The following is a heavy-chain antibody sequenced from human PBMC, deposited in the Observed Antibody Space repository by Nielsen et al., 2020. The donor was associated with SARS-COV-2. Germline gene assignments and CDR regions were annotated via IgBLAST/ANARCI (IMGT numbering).Heavy chain of an antibody. CDR1: GFTVSSNY. Sequence: GESLKISCAASGFTVSSNYMSWVRQAPGKGLEWVSVIYSGGSTYYADSVKGRFTISRDNSKNTLYLQMNGLRAEDTAVYYCVGRMPRSYFDYWGQGTLVTVSS. CDR2: IYSGGST. D-gene: IGHD2-2*01. CDR3: VGRMPRSYFDY. J-gene: IGHJ4*02. V-gene: IGHV3-53*01.